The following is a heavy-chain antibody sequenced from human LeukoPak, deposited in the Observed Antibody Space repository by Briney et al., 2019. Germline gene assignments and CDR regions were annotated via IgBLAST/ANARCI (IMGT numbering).Heavy chain of an antibody. CDR3: AKYIVGGATRFRWFDP. CDR1: GCTLSSYA. J-gene: IGHJ5*02. CDR2: ISASGGST. Sequence: GGSLRLSCAASGCTLSSYAMSCVRQAPGKGLEWVSTISASGGSTYYADSVKGRFTISRDNSKNTLHVQMNSLRAEDTAIYYCAKYIVGGATRFRWFDPWGQGTLVTVSS. V-gene: IGHV3-23*01. D-gene: IGHD1-26*01.